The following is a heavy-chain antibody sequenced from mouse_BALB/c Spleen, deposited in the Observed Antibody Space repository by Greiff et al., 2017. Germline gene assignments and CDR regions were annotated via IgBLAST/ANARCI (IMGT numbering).Heavy chain of an antibody. CDR1: GYAFTSFN. V-gene: IGHV1S135*01. CDR3: GRVGRKCDYFDY. J-gene: IGHJ2*01. D-gene: IGHD1-3*01. CDR2: IDPFNGGT. Sequence: VQLQQSGPELVQPGASVKVSCKASGYAFTSFNMYWVKQSHGKSLEWIGYIDPFNGGTSYNQKFKGKATLTVDKSSSTAYMHLSSLTSEDSAVYYCGRVGRKCDYFDYWGQGTTLTVSA.